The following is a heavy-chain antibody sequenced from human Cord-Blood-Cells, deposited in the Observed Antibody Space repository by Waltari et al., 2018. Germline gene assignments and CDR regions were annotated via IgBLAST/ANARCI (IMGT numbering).Heavy chain of an antibody. V-gene: IGHV4-59*08. CDR2: IYYSGST. J-gene: IGHJ5*02. CDR1: GGPISSYY. CDR3: ARRGTTGTTGWFDP. D-gene: IGHD1-1*01. Sequence: QVQLQESGPGLVKPSETLYLTCTVSGGPISSYYWSLIRQPPGKGLEWIGYIYYSGSTNYNPSLKSRVTISVDTSKNQFSLKLSSVTAADTAVYYCARRGTTGTTGWFDPWGQGTLVTVSS.